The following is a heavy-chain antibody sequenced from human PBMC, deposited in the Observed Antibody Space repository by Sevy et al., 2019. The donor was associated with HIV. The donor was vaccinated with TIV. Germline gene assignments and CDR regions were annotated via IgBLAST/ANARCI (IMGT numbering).Heavy chain of an antibody. D-gene: IGHD4-17*01. CDR2: IFHTGST. CDR3: VRDGGTVTTPGYFDY. J-gene: IGHJ4*02. CDR1: GGSISSGAYS. Sequence: SETLSFTCTVSGGSISSGAYSWNWIRQPPGKGLEWIGYIFHTGSTYYNPSLKSRVTVSVDRSKNQFSLKMTSVTAADTAVYYCVRDGGTVTTPGYFDYWGQGTLVTVSS. V-gene: IGHV4-30-2*01.